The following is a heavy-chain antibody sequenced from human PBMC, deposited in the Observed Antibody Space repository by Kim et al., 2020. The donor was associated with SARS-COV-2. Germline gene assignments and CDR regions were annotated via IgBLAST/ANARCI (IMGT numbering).Heavy chain of an antibody. CDR3: ARIGGNQQRGYYYYGMDV. J-gene: IGHJ6*02. D-gene: IGHD6-13*01. Sequence: KSRVTRSVDTSKNQFSLKLSSVTAADTAVYYCARIGGNQQRGYYYYGMDVWGQGTTVTVSS. V-gene: IGHV4-34*01.